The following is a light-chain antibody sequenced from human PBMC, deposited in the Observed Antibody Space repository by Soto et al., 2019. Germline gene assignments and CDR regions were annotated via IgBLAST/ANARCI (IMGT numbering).Light chain of an antibody. CDR1: QSVSSN. CDR3: QYYYESSP. V-gene: IGKV3-15*01. Sequence: IVMTQSPATLSVSPGERVTLSCRVSQSVSSNLAWYQQKPGQAPRLLIYAASTRASGIPVRFSGSGSGTDFTLTISRLEPEDFAVYYCQYYYESSPFGRGTKVDIK. CDR2: AAS. J-gene: IGKJ4*01.